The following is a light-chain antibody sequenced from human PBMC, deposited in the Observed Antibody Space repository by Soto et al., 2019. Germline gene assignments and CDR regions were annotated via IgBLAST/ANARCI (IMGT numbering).Light chain of an antibody. CDR2: DAS. V-gene: IGKV1-33*01. CDR1: QDISNH. J-gene: IGKJ3*01. CDR3: QKHDGVPL. Sequence: DSQLTQSPSSLSASVGDRVTITCQASQDISNHLNWYQQKPWKAPNLLFYDASDLETGVPSRFSGGGSGTFFSFTINSLQPEDIATYYCQKHDGVPLFGPGTKVEIK.